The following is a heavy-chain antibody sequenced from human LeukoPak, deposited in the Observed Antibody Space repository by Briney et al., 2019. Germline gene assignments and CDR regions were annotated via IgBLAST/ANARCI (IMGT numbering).Heavy chain of an antibody. J-gene: IGHJ4*02. Sequence: PSQTLSLTCTDSGGSISSGDYYWSWIRQPPGKGLEWIGYIYYSGSTYYNPSLKSRVTISVDTSKNQFSLKLSSVTAADTAVYYCARVPTGIATMVRGVIIEDWGQGTLVTVSS. CDR3: ARVPTGIATMVRGVIIED. D-gene: IGHD3-10*01. CDR1: GGSISSGDYY. V-gene: IGHV4-30-4*01. CDR2: IYYSGST.